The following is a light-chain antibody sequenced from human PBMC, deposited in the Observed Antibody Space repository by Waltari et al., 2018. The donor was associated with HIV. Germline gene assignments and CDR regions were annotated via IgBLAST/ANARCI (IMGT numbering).Light chain of an antibody. V-gene: IGLV1-47*02. J-gene: IGLJ1*01. CDR1: PSHIGRHY. CDR3: ASWDDGLSGHV. CDR2: SNN. Sequence: QSVLTQPLSASETPGRSLNISCSGDPSHIGRHYAFWYQQVAGFAPRLRIYSNNQRPSGVSDRFSGSRSGASASLVISGLRAEDEAQYYCASWDDGLSGHVFGGGT.